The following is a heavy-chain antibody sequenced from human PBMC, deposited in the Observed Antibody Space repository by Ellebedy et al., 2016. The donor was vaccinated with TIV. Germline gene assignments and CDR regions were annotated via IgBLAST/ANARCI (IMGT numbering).Heavy chain of an antibody. CDR2: MNQDGSAK. CDR1: GFSFRSYW. CDR3: ATDGSYGDYRSPTHAFVM. V-gene: IGHV3-7*01. Sequence: GESLKISCAASGFSFRSYWMSWVRQAPGKGLEWVANMNQDGSAKYYVDSLRGRFTISRDNAKNSLFPQMNSLRGEETAVYYCATDGSYGDYRSPTHAFVMWGRGTLVTVSS. J-gene: IGHJ3*02. D-gene: IGHD3-16*01.